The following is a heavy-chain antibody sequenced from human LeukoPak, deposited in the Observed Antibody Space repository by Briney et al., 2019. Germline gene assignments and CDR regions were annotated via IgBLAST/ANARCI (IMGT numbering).Heavy chain of an antibody. CDR3: ARDATTELGTVYMDV. Sequence: PGGSLRLSCAASGFTFSSYNMNWVRQAPGKGLEWVSYISSSSRTIYYADSVKGRFTISRDNAKNSLYLQMNSLRVEDTAVYYCARDATTELGTVYMDVWGKGTTVTISS. D-gene: IGHD4-17*01. CDR1: GFTFSSYN. V-gene: IGHV3-48*04. J-gene: IGHJ6*03. CDR2: ISSSSRTI.